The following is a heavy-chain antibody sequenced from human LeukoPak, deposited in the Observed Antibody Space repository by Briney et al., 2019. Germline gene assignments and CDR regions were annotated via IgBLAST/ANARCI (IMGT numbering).Heavy chain of an antibody. D-gene: IGHD3-22*01. Sequence: PGGSLRLSCAASGFTFSSYEMNWVRQAPGKGLEWVSYISFSSTTIYYADSVKGRFTISRDNDKNSLYLQMNTLRAEDTAVYYCARDSPSVYYRLGAFDIWGQGTMVTVSS. V-gene: IGHV3-48*03. CDR3: ARDSPSVYYRLGAFDI. J-gene: IGHJ3*02. CDR1: GFTFSSYE. CDR2: ISFSSTTI.